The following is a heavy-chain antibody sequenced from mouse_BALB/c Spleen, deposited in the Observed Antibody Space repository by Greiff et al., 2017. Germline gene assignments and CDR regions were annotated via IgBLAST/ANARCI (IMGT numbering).Heavy chain of an antibody. CDR1: GFTFSSYG. V-gene: IGHV5-6-3*01. CDR3: TRDPRGAMDY. CDR2: INSNGGST. J-gene: IGHJ4*01. Sequence: EVKLVESGGGLVQPGGSLKLSCAASGFTFSSYGMSWVRQTPDKRLELVATINSNGGSTYYPDSVKGRFTISRDNAKNTLYLQMSSLKSEDTAMYYCTRDPRGAMDYWGQGTSVTVSS.